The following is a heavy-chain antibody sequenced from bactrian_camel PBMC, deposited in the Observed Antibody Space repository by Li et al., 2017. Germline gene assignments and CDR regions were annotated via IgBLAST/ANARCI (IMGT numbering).Heavy chain of an antibody. Sequence: DVQLVESGGTLVQPGRSLRLSCAASGYTYSDYCMGWFRQAPGKEHEGVAVIDSDGNTSYADSVKGRFTISKDNERNTLALQMNSLKPEDSAMYYCASAAYRSNWARLEKRYYSYWGQGTQVTVSP. CDR1: GYTYSDYC. D-gene: IGHD6*01. J-gene: IGHJ4*01. CDR3: ASAAYRSNWARLEKRYYSY. CDR2: IDSDGNT. V-gene: IGHV3S10*01.